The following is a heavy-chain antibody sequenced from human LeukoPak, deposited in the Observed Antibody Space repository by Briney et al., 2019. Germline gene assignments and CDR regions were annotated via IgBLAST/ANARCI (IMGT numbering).Heavy chain of an antibody. CDR3: ARVRGTRYFDF. CDR1: GFTFSSYS. Sequence: GSLRLSCAASGFTFSSYSMNWVRQAPGKGLEWVSSISSSSSYIYYADSVKGRFTISRDNAKNSLYLQMNSLRAEDTAVYYCARVRGTRYFDFWGQGTLVTVSS. J-gene: IGHJ4*02. V-gene: IGHV3-21*01. D-gene: IGHD3-16*01. CDR2: ISSSSSYI.